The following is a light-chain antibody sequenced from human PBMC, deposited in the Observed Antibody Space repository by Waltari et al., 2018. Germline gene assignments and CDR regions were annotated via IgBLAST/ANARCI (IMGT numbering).Light chain of an antibody. CDR1: SSDIGAYNF. Sequence: QPALSQPASVSGSPGQSITISCSGTSSDIGAYNFVSWFQQHPGKAPKIVIYEVTERPSGVSKRCSGSKSGNTASLTISGLQAEDEADYYCCSYAGPNLPVLFGGGTRLNVL. CDR2: EVT. J-gene: IGLJ2*01. V-gene: IGLV2-23*02. CDR3: CSYAGPNLPVL.